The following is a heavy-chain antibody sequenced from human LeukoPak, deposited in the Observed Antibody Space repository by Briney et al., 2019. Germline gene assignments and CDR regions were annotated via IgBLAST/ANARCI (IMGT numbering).Heavy chain of an antibody. CDR2: ISSSSSYT. V-gene: IGHV3-11*05. D-gene: IGHD5-18*01. Sequence: GGSLRLSCAASGFTFSDYYMSWIRQAPGKGLEWVSYISSSSSYTNYADSVKGRFTISRDNAKNSLYLQTNSLRAENTAVYYCARAKRYSYVDYWGQGTLVTVSS. J-gene: IGHJ4*02. CDR3: ARAKRYSYVDY. CDR1: GFTFSDYY.